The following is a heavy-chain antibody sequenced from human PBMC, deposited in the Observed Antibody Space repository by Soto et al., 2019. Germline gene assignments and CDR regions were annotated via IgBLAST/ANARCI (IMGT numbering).Heavy chain of an antibody. D-gene: IGHD2-15*01. V-gene: IGHV3-23*01. CDR2: ISGSGGST. CDR3: AKGRVPYRGGSDLDD. CDR1: RFTFSNYA. J-gene: IGHJ6*02. Sequence: PGGSLRLSCAASRFTFSNYAVSWVRQAPGKGLEWVSTISGSGGSTYYAGSVKGRFSISRDNSKNTLYLQMNSLRADDTAVYYCAKGRVPYRGGSDLDDWGLGTTVTVSS.